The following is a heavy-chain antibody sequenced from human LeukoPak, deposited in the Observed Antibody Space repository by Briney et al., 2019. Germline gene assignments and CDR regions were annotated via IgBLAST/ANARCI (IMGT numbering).Heavy chain of an antibody. D-gene: IGHD3-22*01. J-gene: IGHJ3*02. Sequence: ASVKVSCKASGGTFSSYAISWVRQAPGQGLEWMGRIIPILGIANYAQKFQGRVTITADKSTSTAYMELSSLRSEDTAVYYCARDPMNSSGYYYVGGAFDIWGQGTMVTVSS. CDR1: GGTFSSYA. V-gene: IGHV1-69*04. CDR3: ARDPMNSSGYYYVGGAFDI. CDR2: IIPILGIA.